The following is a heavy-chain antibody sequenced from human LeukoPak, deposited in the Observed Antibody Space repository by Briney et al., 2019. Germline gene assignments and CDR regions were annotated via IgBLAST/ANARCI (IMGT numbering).Heavy chain of an antibody. J-gene: IGHJ4*02. D-gene: IGHD1-26*01. CDR3: ARRRDLYSGSFYPFDY. CDR1: GYSFTSYW. Sequence: GESLKISCKGSGYSFTSYWIGWVRQMPGKGLKWMGIIYPGDSDARYSPSFQGQVTISADKSISTAYLQWSSLKASDTAMYYCARRRDLYSGSFYPFDYWGQGTLVTVSS. CDR2: IYPGDSDA. V-gene: IGHV5-51*01.